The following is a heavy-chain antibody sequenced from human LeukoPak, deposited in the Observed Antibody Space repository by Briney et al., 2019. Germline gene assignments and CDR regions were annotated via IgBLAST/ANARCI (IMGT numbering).Heavy chain of an antibody. V-gene: IGHV3-11*04. CDR1: GCRFSDYY. CDR2: ISSSAATT. J-gene: IGHJ4*02. D-gene: IGHD4-17*01. Sequence: GGSLRLSCVTSGCRFSDYYMMWIRQAPGKGPEWVAHISSSAATTLYADSVKGRFTVSRDNAKNSLYLEMTSLRAEDTAVYYCARDRGSTVTTVSYWGQGTLVTVSS. CDR3: ARDRGSTVTTVSY.